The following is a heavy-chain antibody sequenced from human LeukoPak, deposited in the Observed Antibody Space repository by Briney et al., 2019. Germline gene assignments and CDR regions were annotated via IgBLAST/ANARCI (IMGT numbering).Heavy chain of an antibody. CDR2: TNHSGST. CDR3: ARRMGTMVRGVRRSYFDY. V-gene: IGHV4-34*01. Sequence: SSETLSHTCAVYGGSFSGYYWSWIRQPPGKGLEWIGETNHSGSTNYNPSLKSRVTISVDTSKNQFSLKLSSVTAADTAVYYCARRMGTMVRGVRRSYFDYWGQGTLVTVSS. CDR1: GGSFSGYY. J-gene: IGHJ4*02. D-gene: IGHD3-10*01.